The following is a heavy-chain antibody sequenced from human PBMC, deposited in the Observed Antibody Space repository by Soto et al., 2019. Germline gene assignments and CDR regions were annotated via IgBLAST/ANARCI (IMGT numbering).Heavy chain of an antibody. V-gene: IGHV3-23*05. J-gene: IGHJ4*02. CDR1: GFAFSNCA. Sequence: GGSLRLSCAAPGFAFSNCAMSWVRQAPGKGLEWVSTIKTSGDTTFYADPVKGRFTTSRDDSKNTLYLQMNSLRAEDTATYYCTKDVTGDIGADFWGQGTPVTVSS. CDR2: IKTSGDTT. D-gene: IGHD2-21*02. CDR3: TKDVTGDIGADF.